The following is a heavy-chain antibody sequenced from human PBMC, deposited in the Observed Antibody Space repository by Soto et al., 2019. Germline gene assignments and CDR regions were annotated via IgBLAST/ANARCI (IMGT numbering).Heavy chain of an antibody. V-gene: IGHV3-33*01. D-gene: IGHD5-12*01. CDR1: GFTFSSYG. J-gene: IGHJ5*02. Sequence: QVQLVESGGGVVQPGRSLRLSCAASGFTFSSYGMHWVRQAPGKGLEWVAVIWYDGSNKYYADSVKGRFTISRDNSKNTLYLQMNSLRAEDTAVYYCARDFIVATIPGPIDPWGQGTLVTVSS. CDR2: IWYDGSNK. CDR3: ARDFIVATIPGPIDP.